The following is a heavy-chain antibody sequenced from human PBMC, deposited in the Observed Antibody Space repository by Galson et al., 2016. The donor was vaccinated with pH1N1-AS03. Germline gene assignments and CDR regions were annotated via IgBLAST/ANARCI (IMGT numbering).Heavy chain of an antibody. J-gene: IGHJ6*03. Sequence: SETLSLTCTASGGSIRSSNYYWGWIRQPPGKGLEWIGSMYYTGTNFYNPSLKSRVSMSVDTSKNQFSLSLSSVTAADTAVYYCARHATTRSDVFGVPFYHYYYTDVWGKGTTVTVSS. CDR1: GGSIRSSNYY. D-gene: IGHD3-3*01. CDR2: MYYTGTN. CDR3: ARHATTRSDVFGVPFYHYYYTDV. V-gene: IGHV4-39*01.